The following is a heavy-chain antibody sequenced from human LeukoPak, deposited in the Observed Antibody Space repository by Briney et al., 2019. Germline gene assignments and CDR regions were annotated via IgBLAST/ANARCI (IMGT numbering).Heavy chain of an antibody. CDR1: GFTFSSYG. V-gene: IGHV3-30*18. CDR2: ISYDGSNK. CDR3: AKDAQAYYYYGMDV. Sequence: GGSLRLSCAASGFTFSSYGTHWVRQAPGKGLEWVAVISYDGSNKYYADSVKGRFTISRDNSKNTLYLQMNSLRAEDTAVYYCAKDAQAYYYYGMDVWGQGTTVTVSS. J-gene: IGHJ6*02.